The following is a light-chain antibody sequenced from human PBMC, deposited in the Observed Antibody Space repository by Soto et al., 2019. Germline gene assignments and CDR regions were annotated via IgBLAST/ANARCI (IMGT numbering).Light chain of an antibody. CDR1: QSISNY. J-gene: IGKJ1*01. CDR2: AAS. V-gene: IGKV1-39*01. Sequence: RSPSSRCASGGDRVTVTGRASQSISNYLNWYQQKPGKAPKLLIYAASSLQSGVPSRFSGSGSGTEFTLTIRSLQPGDFAFHYCEAANTFAWRFGQGTKVDIK. CDR3: EAANTFAWR.